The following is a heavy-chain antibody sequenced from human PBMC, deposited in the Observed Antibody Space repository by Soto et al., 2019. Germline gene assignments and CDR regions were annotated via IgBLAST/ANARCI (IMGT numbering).Heavy chain of an antibody. V-gene: IGHV4-4*02. D-gene: IGHD2-2*01. CDR3: ARAVYCTTANCWDDFHYYNIDV. J-gene: IGHJ6*02. CDR2: IYHPGGR. CDR1: GDSINNTYW. Sequence: QVQLQQSGPGLVKPSGTLSLTCFVSGDSINNTYWWSWVRQAPGKGLEWIGEIYHPGGRSYMPSLRGRFTLSVDTSKNQFSLKLTSVTAADTAVYYCARAVYCTTANCWDDFHYYNIDVWGQGTAVTVSS.